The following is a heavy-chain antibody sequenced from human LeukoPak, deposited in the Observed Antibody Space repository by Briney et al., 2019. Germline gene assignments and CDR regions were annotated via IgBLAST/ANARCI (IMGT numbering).Heavy chain of an antibody. Sequence: GGSLRLSCAASGFTFSSYEMNWVRQAPGKGLEWCSYISSSGSTVYYADSVKGRFTISRDNAKNSLYLQMNSLRAEDTAVYYCARETGSYDYWGQGTLVTVSS. CDR2: ISSSGSTV. V-gene: IGHV3-48*03. CDR1: GFTFSSYE. CDR3: ARETGSYDY. J-gene: IGHJ4*02. D-gene: IGHD3-9*01.